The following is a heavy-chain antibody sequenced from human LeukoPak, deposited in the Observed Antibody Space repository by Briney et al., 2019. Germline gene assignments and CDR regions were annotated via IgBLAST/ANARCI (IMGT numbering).Heavy chain of an antibody. D-gene: IGHD1-7*01. CDR1: GLTSRTTW. J-gene: IGHJ4*02. V-gene: IGHV3-74*01. CDR3: ATARNFRFEY. Sequence: GGSLRLSCATSGLTSRTTWMHWVRQAPGKGLMWVSRMNGEGTTIDYADSVKGRFTVSRDYAKNTLFLQMNNLRTEDTALYFCATARNFRFEYWGQGSLVIVSA. CDR2: MNGEGTTI.